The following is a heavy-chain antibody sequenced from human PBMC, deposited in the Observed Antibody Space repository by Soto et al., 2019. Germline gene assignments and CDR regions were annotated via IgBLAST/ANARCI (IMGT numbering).Heavy chain of an antibody. J-gene: IGHJ4*02. CDR2: IIPIFGTA. Sequence: GASVKVSCKASGGTFSSYAISWVRQAPGQGLEWMGGIIPIFGTANYAQKFQGRVTITADESTSTAYMELSSLRSEDTAVYYCARHYCDSSGYYAFDYWGQGTLVTVSS. V-gene: IGHV1-69*13. CDR1: GGTFSSYA. CDR3: ARHYCDSSGYYAFDY. D-gene: IGHD3-22*01.